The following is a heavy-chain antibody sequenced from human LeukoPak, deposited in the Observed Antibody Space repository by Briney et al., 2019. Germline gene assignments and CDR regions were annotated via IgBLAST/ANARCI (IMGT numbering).Heavy chain of an antibody. D-gene: IGHD3-16*01. V-gene: IGHV3-74*01. J-gene: IGHJ3*02. CDR3: VRDVPNYGALDI. Sequence: PGGSLRLSCAAFGFTFSSYWMHWVRQAPGKGLVSVSRITSDGSSTAYADSVKGRFTISRDNAKSTLYLQMNSLRAEDTAVYYCVRDVPNYGALDIWGQGTMVTVSS. CDR1: GFTFSSYW. CDR2: ITSDGSST.